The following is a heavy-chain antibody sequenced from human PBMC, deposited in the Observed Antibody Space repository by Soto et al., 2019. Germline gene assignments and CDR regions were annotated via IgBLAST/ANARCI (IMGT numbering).Heavy chain of an antibody. CDR1: GGSINSATYY. CDR3: TRAERFPRSWFDP. D-gene: IGHD3-10*01. CDR2: IFYSGSA. V-gene: IGHV4-31*06. Sequence: PSETLSLTCSVSGGSINSATYYWSWVRQRPGKGLEWIGHIFYSGSAYYNASLKTRLAISVDTSKNQFSLKLSSVTAADTAAYFCTRAERFPRSWFDPWGQGTQVTVSS. J-gene: IGHJ5*02.